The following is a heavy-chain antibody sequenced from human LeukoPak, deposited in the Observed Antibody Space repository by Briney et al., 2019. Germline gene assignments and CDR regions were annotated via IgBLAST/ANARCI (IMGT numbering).Heavy chain of an antibody. Sequence: SVKVSCKASGYTFTSYDINWVRQAPGQGLEWMGRITPILGIANYAQKFQGRVTITADKSTSTAYMELSSLRSEDTAVYYCARAPDLDYGDYEDYYYYGMDVWGQGTTVTVSS. CDR3: ARAPDLDYGDYEDYYYYGMDV. CDR1: GYTFTSYD. J-gene: IGHJ6*02. D-gene: IGHD4-17*01. CDR2: ITPILGIA. V-gene: IGHV1-69*04.